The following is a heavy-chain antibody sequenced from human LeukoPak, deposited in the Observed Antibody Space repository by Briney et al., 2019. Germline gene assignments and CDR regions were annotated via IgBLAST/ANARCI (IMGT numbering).Heavy chain of an antibody. CDR3: ASQISTNYYYGMDV. CDR2: SNPNSGGA. J-gene: IGHJ6*02. CDR1: GYTFTGYY. Sequence: ASVKVSCKPCGYTFTGYYMHWVRQAPGRGLEWMGWSNPNSGGANYAQKFQGRVPMTRDTSISTAYMELSRLRSDDTAVYYCASQISTNYYYGMDVWGQGTTVTVSS. V-gene: IGHV1-2*02.